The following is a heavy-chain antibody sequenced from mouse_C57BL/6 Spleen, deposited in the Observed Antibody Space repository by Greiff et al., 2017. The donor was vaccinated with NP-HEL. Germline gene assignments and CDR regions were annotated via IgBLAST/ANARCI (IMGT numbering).Heavy chain of an antibody. CDR2: ISSGGSYT. D-gene: IGHD1-2*01. V-gene: IGHV5-6*01. CDR3: ARPSLLFYFDY. Sequence: EVKLMESGGDLVKPGGSLKLSCAASGFTFSSYGMSWVRQTPDKRLEWVATISSGGSYTYYPDSVKGRFTISRDNAKNTLYLQMSSLKSEDTAMYYCARPSLLFYFDYWGQGTTLTVSS. CDR1: GFTFSSYG. J-gene: IGHJ2*01.